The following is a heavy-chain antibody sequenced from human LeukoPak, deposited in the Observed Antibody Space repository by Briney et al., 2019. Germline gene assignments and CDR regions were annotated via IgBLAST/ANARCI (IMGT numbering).Heavy chain of an antibody. D-gene: IGHD3-16*01. J-gene: IGHJ5*02. CDR2: ISGSGGYT. Sequence: GGSLRLSCAASGFTFTNYAMTWVRQAPGKGLEWVSTISGSGGYTYYAESVKGRLIISRDNSKNTLYLQMNSVRVEDTAIYYCAKIEGGVRGFFDPWGQGTLVSVSS. V-gene: IGHV3-23*01. CDR3: AKIEGGVRGFFDP. CDR1: GFTFTNYA.